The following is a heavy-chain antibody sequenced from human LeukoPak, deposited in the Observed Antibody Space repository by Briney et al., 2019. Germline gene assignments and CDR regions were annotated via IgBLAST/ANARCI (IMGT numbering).Heavy chain of an antibody. J-gene: IGHJ4*02. V-gene: IGHV4-59*08. CDR3: ARHLYGDSIDY. D-gene: IGHD4-17*01. CDR2: IYYSGST. Sequence: SETLSLTCTVSGGTISSYYWSWIRQPPGKGLEWIGYIYYSGSTNYNPSLKSRVTISVDTSKNQFSLKLSSVTAADTAVYYCARHLYGDSIDYWGQGTLVTVSS. CDR1: GGTISSYY.